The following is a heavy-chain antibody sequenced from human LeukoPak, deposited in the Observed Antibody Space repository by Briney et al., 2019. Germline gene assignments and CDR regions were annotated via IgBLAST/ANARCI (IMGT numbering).Heavy chain of an antibody. V-gene: IGHV3-7*01. CDR1: GFTFSNYW. Sequence: AGSLRLSCAASGFTFSNYWLTWVRQAPGKGLEWVANIKQDGSEKHYVDSVKGRFTISRDNAKRSLYLQMNSLRAEDTAVFYCARGVDYHYYYYMDFWGKGTTVTVSS. CDR3: ARGVDYHYYYYMDF. CDR2: IKQDGSEK. J-gene: IGHJ6*03.